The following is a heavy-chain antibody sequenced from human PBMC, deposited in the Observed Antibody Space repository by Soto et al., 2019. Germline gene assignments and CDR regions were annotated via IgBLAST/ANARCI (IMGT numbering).Heavy chain of an antibody. CDR2: IHPNTGGT. V-gene: IGHV1-2*02. Sequence: QVQLVQSGAEVRKPGASVKVSCKASGYPYTNSYMHWVRQAPGQGLEWMGWIHPNTGGTNYAQKFPGRVNMTRDTSDSTAYMELNRLTSDDTAIYFCASDFRTRGWFRQAGNFAMDVWGQGTTVTVS. J-gene: IGHJ6*02. CDR1: GYPYTNSY. D-gene: IGHD6-19*01. CDR3: ASDFRTRGWFRQAGNFAMDV.